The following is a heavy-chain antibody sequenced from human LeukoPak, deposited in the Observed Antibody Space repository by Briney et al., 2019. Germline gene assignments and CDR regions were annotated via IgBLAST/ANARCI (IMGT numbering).Heavy chain of an antibody. J-gene: IGHJ6*03. CDR3: ARYHCSSTSCYVGYYYYYMDV. CDR1: GFTFDDYG. CDR2: INWNGGST. V-gene: IGHV3-20*04. Sequence: GGTLRLSCAASGFTFDDYGMSWVRQAPGKGLEWVSGINWNGGSTGYADSVRGRFTISRDNAKNSLYLQMNSLRAEDTALYYCARYHCSSTSCYVGYYYYYMDVWGKGTTVTVSS. D-gene: IGHD2-2*01.